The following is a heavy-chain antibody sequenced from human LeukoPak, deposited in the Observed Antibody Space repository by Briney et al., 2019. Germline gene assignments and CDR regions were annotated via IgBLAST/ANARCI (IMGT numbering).Heavy chain of an antibody. CDR2: ISGSGGST. D-gene: IGHD6-13*01. J-gene: IGHJ4*02. V-gene: IGHV3-23*01. CDR1: GFTFSSYA. CDR3: AKGIAAAGAFDY. Sequence: PGGSLRLSCAASGFTFSSYAMSWVRQAPGKGLEWVSAISGSGGSTYYADSVKGRCTISRDNSKNTLYLKMNSLRAEDTAVYYCAKGIAAAGAFDYWGQGTLVTVSS.